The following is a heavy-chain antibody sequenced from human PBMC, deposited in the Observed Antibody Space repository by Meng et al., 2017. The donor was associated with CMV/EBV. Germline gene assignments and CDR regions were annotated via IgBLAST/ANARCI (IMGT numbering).Heavy chain of an antibody. V-gene: IGHV3-30-3*01. Sequence: GESLKISCAASGFTFSSYAIHWVRQAPGKGLEWVAVISYDGSNKYYADSVKGRFTISRDNSKNTLYLQMNSLRAEDTAVYYCARVSLEQLVNYYFDYWGQGTLVTVSS. CDR2: ISYDGSNK. D-gene: IGHD6-6*01. J-gene: IGHJ4*02. CDR3: ARVSLEQLVNYYFDY. CDR1: GFTFSSYA.